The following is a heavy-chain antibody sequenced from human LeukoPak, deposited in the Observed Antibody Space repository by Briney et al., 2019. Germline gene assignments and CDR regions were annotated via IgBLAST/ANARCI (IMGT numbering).Heavy chain of an antibody. J-gene: IGHJ6*03. CDR3: ARRVYGSGSYYNAPDYYYYYMDV. CDR1: GYSFTSYW. CDR2: IYPGDSDT. V-gene: IGHV5-51*01. D-gene: IGHD3-10*01. Sequence: GESLKISCKGSGYSFTSYWIGWVRQMPGKGLEWMGIIYPGDSDTRYSPSFQGQVTISADKSISTAYLPWSSLKASDTAMYYCARRVYGSGSYYNAPDYYYYYMDVWGKGTTVTVSS.